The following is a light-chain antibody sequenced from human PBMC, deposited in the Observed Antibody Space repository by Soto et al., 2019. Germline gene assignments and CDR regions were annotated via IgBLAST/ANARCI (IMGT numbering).Light chain of an antibody. CDR1: QSVSSN. J-gene: IGKJ1*01. V-gene: IGKV3-15*01. Sequence: EVVMTQSPATLSGSPGERATLSCRASQSVSSNLAWYQQKPGQAPRLLIYGASTRATGIPARFSGSGSGTEFTLTISSLQSEDFAVFYCQQYGTSPWTFGQGTKV. CDR2: GAS. CDR3: QQYGTSPWT.